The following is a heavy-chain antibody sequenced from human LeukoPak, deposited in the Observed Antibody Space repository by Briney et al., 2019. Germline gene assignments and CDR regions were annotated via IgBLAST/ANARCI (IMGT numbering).Heavy chain of an antibody. CDR1: GFTFSSYE. CDR2: ISSSGSTI. J-gene: IGHJ4*02. D-gene: IGHD5-24*01. Sequence: GGSLRLSCAASGFTFSSYEMNWVRQAPGKGLEWVSYISSSGSTIYYADSVKGRFTISRDNAKNSLYLQMNSLRAEDTAVYYCASSWGFRDGYNYFDYWGQGTLVTVSS. V-gene: IGHV3-48*03. CDR3: ASSWGFRDGYNYFDY.